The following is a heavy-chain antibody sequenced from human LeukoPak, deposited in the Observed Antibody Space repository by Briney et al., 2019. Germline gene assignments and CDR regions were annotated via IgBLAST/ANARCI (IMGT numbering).Heavy chain of an antibody. J-gene: IGHJ4*02. CDR1: GASISDYY. CDR3: ARDYSGRRYSSSWSRFDY. CDR2: IDTRGST. V-gene: IGHV4-4*07. Sequence: SETLSLTCVVSGASISDYYWSWIRQPAGKGLEWIGRIDTRGSTNYKPSLKSRLTMSVDTSKRQFSLRLTSVTAADTAVYYCARDYSGRRYSSSWSRFDYWGQGTLVTVS. D-gene: IGHD6-13*01.